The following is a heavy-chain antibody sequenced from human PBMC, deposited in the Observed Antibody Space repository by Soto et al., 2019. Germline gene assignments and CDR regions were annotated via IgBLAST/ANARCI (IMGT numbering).Heavy chain of an antibody. Sequence: ASVKVSCKASGYTFTSYYMHWVRQAPGQGLEWMGIINPSGGSTSYAQKFQGRVTMTRDTSTSTVYMELSSLRSEDTAVYYCAAYVPEGYCSSTSCYGYAFDIWGQGTMVTVSS. CDR2: INPSGGST. V-gene: IGHV1-46*03. J-gene: IGHJ3*02. D-gene: IGHD2-2*01. CDR3: AAYVPEGYCSSTSCYGYAFDI. CDR1: GYTFTSYY.